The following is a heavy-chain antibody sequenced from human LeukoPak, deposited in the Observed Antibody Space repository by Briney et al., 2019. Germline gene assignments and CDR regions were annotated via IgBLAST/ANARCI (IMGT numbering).Heavy chain of an antibody. CDR3: ARDVDRGVIITLFDY. J-gene: IGHJ4*02. D-gene: IGHD3-10*01. CDR1: GYTFTSYG. CDR2: ISAYNGNT. V-gene: IGHV1-18*01. Sequence: ASVKVSCKASGYTFTSYGISWVRQAPGQGLEWMGWISAYNGNTNYAQKLQGRVTMTTDTSTSTAYMELRSLRSDDTAVYYCARDVDRGVIITLFDYWGQGTLVTVSS.